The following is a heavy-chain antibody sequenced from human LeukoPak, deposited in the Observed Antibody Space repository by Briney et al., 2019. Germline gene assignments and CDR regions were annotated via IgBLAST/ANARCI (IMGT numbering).Heavy chain of an antibody. CDR1: GFTVSSNY. J-gene: IGHJ3*02. V-gene: IGHV3-21*06. Sequence: PGGSLRLSCAASGFTVSSNYMSWVRQAPGKGLEWVSSISSSSSYIYYADSVKGRFTISRDNAKNSLYLQMNSLRAEDTAVYYCASETKRGYSYGSPTDGFDIWGQGTMVTVSS. CDR3: ASETKRGYSYGSPTDGFDI. CDR2: ISSSSSYI. D-gene: IGHD5-18*01.